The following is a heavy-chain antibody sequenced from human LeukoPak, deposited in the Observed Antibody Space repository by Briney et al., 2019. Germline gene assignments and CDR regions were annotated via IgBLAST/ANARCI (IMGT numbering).Heavy chain of an antibody. D-gene: IGHD4-17*01. CDR2: IKSKTDGGTT. CDR3: TTTSDYCDHKR. CDR1: GFTFSNAW. Sequence: PGGSLRLSCAASGFTFSNAWMSWVRQAPGKGLEWAGRIKSKTDGGTTDYAAPVKGRFTISRDDSKNTLYLQMNSLKTEDTAVYYCTTTSDYCDHKRWGQGTLVTVSS. J-gene: IGHJ4*02. V-gene: IGHV3-15*01.